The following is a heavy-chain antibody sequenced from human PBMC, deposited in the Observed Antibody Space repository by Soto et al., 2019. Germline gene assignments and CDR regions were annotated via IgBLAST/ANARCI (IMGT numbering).Heavy chain of an antibody. D-gene: IGHD2-21*01. CDR1: GSTLTSYG. Sequence: QGHLVQSGLEVKKPGASVSVSFRASGSTLTSYGISWVRQAPGQGFGRMGWISVNNGNTQYAQKFKGRVSMTTDTSTATVYMVRTSLRSDDTAGYYCARDRFFDCSDHGVGDAALDIWGQGTMVNVSS. J-gene: IGHJ3*02. CDR2: ISVNNGNT. V-gene: IGHV1-18*01. CDR3: ARDRFFDCSDHGVGDAALDI.